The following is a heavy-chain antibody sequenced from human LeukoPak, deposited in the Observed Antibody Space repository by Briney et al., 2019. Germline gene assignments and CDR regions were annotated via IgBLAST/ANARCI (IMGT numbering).Heavy chain of an antibody. D-gene: IGHD3-22*01. V-gene: IGHV3-48*03. CDR3: ARDCYDNSGRFDY. CDR2: ISGSGSTI. J-gene: IGHJ4*02. CDR1: GFTFSSYE. Sequence: PGGSLRLSCAASGFTFSSYEMNWVRQVPGKGLEWVSYISGSGSTIYYADSVKGRFTISRDNAKNSLYLQMNSLRAEDTAVYYCARDCYDNSGRFDYWGQGTLVTVSS.